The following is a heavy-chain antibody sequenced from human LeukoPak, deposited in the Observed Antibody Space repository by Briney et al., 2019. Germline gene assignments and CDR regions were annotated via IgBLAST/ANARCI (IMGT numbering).Heavy chain of an antibody. J-gene: IGHJ4*02. Sequence: LSLTCTVSGGSISSYYWSWIRQAPGKGLEWVSYISSSGSTIYYADSVKGRFTISRDNAKNSLYLQMNSLRAEDTAVYYCARLGFGEEDYWGQGTLVTVSS. CDR3: ARLGFGEEDY. V-gene: IGHV3-11*01. CDR1: GGSISSYY. CDR2: ISSSGSTI. D-gene: IGHD3-10*01.